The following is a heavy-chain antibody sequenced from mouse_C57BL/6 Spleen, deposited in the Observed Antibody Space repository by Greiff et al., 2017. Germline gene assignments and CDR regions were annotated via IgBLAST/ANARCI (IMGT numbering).Heavy chain of an antibody. CDR1: GYTFTDYY. V-gene: IGHV1-76*01. Sequence: QVQLQQSGAELVRPGASVKLSCKASGYTFTDYYINWVKQSPGQGLEWIERIYPGSGNTYYNEKFKGKATLTAEKSSSTAYMQLSRLTSEDSAVYFCARSRGNWFAYWGQGTLVTVSA. D-gene: IGHD3-1*01. J-gene: IGHJ3*01. CDR3: ARSRGNWFAY. CDR2: IYPGSGNT.